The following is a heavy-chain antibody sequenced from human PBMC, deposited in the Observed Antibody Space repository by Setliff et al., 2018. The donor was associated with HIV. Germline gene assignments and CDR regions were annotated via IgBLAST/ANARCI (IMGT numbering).Heavy chain of an antibody. CDR2: ISAYNGNT. V-gene: IGHV1-18*01. D-gene: IGHD3-22*01. CDR1: GYTFTSYD. Sequence: ASVKVSCKASGYTFTSYDISWVRQAPGQGLEWMGWISAYNGNTNYAQKLQGRVTMTTDTSTSTAYMELRSLRSDDTAVYYCAREIGDYYDSSGYYPPTDYFYGMDVWGQGTTVTVSS. CDR3: AREIGDYYDSSGYYPPTDYFYGMDV. J-gene: IGHJ6*02.